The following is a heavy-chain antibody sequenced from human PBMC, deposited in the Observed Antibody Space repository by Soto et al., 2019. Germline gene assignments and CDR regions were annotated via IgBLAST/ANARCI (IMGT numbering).Heavy chain of an antibody. CDR2: IPSRGRP. J-gene: IGHJ5*02. V-gene: IGHV4-30-4*01. Sequence: QVQLRESGPGLVKPSQTPSLTCSVSGASVAGGSYYWSWVRQPPGKGLEWIGYIPSRGRPFYNPSLTSRGTIPADTSKNQLSLQLTSVTAADTAVYYCARNTYSGYDFGLWGQGTLVTVSS. D-gene: IGHD5-12*01. CDR1: GASVAGGSYY. CDR3: ARNTYSGYDFGL.